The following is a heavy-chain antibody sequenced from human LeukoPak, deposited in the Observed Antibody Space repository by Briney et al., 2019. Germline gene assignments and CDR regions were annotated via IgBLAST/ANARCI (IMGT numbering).Heavy chain of an antibody. CDR2: ISSSSSTI. V-gene: IGHV3-48*01. Sequence: GRSLRLSCAASGFTFSSYGMHWVRQAPGKGLEWVSYISSSSSTIYYADSVKGRFTISRDNAKNSLYLQMNSLRAEDTAVYYCARFPGYDYYYGMDVWGQGTTVTVSS. J-gene: IGHJ6*02. D-gene: IGHD2-15*01. CDR3: ARFPGYDYYYGMDV. CDR1: GFTFSSYG.